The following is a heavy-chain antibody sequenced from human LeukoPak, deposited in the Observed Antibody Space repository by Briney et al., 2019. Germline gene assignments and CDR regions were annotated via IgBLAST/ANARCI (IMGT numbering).Heavy chain of an antibody. D-gene: IGHD3-10*02. CDR3: ARDLGGVRGFDY. J-gene: IGHJ4*02. Sequence: LETLSLTCTVPGGSISRYYWSWIRQPPGKGLEWIGYIYYSGSTNYNPSLKSRVTISVDTSKNQFSLKLSSVTAADTAVYYCARDLGGVRGFDYWGQGTLVTVSS. CDR2: IYYSGST. V-gene: IGHV4-59*01. CDR1: GGSISRYY.